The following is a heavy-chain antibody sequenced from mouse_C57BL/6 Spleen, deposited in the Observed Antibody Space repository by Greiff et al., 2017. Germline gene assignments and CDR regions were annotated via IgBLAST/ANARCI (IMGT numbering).Heavy chain of an antibody. J-gene: IGHJ1*03. CDR1: GFTFSDYY. Sequence: EVMLVESEGGLVQPGSSMKLSCTASGFTFSDYYMAWVRQVPEKGLEWVANINYDGSSTYYLDSLKSRFIISRDNAKNILYLQMSRLKSEDTATYYCARAGYYGSSEDGYFDVWGTGTTVTVSS. CDR3: ARAGYYGSSEDGYFDV. D-gene: IGHD1-1*01. V-gene: IGHV5-16*01. CDR2: INYDGSST.